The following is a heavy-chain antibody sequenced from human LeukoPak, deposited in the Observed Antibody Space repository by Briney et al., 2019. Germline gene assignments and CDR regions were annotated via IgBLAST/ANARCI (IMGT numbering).Heavy chain of an antibody. CDR2: IKQDGSEK. J-gene: IGHJ4*02. CDR1: GFTFSSYW. CDR3: ARGSITGTTPDY. Sequence: GGSLRLSCAASGFTFSSYWMTWVRQAPGKGLEWVAKIKQDGSEKYYVDSVKGRFTIPRDNAKNSLYLQMNSLRAEDTAVYYCARGSITGTTPDYWGQGTLVTVSS. V-gene: IGHV3-7*01. D-gene: IGHD1-7*01.